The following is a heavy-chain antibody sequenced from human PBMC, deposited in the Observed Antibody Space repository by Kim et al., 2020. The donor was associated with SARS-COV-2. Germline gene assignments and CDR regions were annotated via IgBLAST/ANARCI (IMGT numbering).Heavy chain of an antibody. CDR1: GDSVSSNSAA. D-gene: IGHD6-13*01. Sequence: SQTLSLTCAISGDSVSSNSAAWNWIRQSPSRGLEWLGRTYYRSKWHNDYAVSVKSRITINPDTSNNQFSLQLNSVTPEDTAMYYCASLSSSPDAFDVWGQGTMVTVSS. CDR2: TYYRSKWHN. V-gene: IGHV6-1*01. J-gene: IGHJ3*01. CDR3: ASLSSSPDAFDV.